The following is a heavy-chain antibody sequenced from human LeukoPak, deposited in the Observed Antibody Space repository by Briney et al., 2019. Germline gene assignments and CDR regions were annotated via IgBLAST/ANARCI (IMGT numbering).Heavy chain of an antibody. J-gene: IGHJ4*02. CDR3: ARDPLGYCSSTSCYDSGVDY. CDR1: GFTFSTFA. CDR2: IFPSGGEI. V-gene: IGHV3-21*01. D-gene: IGHD2-2*03. Sequence: GGSLRLSCAASGFTFSTFAMIWVRQPPGKGLEWVSSIFPSGGEIHYADSVRGRFTISRDNAKNSLYLQMNSLRAEDTAVYYCARDPLGYCSSTSCYDSGVDYWGQGTLVTVSS.